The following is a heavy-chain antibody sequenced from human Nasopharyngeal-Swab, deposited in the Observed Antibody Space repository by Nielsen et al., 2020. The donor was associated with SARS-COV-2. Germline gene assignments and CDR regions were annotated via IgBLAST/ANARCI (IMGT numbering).Heavy chain of an antibody. CDR3: AKEGAAGWFDP. V-gene: IGHV4-59*11. J-gene: IGHJ5*02. CDR2: ISHNSGT. CDR1: GVSITSQS. D-gene: IGHD6-13*01. Sequence: SETLSLTCTVSGVSITSQSWSWIRPPPGKGLEWIGYISHNSGTSYNPSLKSRVTMFMDTSKNQFSLRLRSVTAADTAVYYCAKEGAAGWFDPWGQGTLVTVSS.